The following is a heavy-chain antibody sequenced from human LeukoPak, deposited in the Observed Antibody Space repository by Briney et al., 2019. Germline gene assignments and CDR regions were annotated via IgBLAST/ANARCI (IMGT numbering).Heavy chain of an antibody. CDR3: ARGRAVRGVNFDY. D-gene: IGHD3-10*01. V-gene: IGHV4-34*01. CDR2: INHSGST. J-gene: IGHJ4*02. CDR1: GGSFSGYY. Sequence: PSETLSLTCAVCGGSFSGYYWSWIRQPPGKGLEWIGEINHSGSTNYNPSLKSRVTISVDTSKNQFSLKLSSVTAADTAVYYCARGRAVRGVNFDYWGQGTLVTVSS.